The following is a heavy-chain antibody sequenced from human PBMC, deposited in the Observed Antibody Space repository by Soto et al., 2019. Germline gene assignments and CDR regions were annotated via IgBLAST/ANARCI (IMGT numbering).Heavy chain of an antibody. Sequence: SGPTLVNPTQTLTLTCTFSGFSLSTSGVGVGWIRQPPGKALEWLALIYWDDDKRYSPPLKSRLTITKDTSKNQVVLTMTNMDPVDTATYYCAHSGDQRRQLLWCNWFDPWGQGTQVTVSS. CDR2: IYWDDDK. V-gene: IGHV2-5*02. D-gene: IGHD2-2*01. CDR1: GFSLSTSGVG. CDR3: AHSGDQRRQLLWCNWFDP. J-gene: IGHJ5*02.